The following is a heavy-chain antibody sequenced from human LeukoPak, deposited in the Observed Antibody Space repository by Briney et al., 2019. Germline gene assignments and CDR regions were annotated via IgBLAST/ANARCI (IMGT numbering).Heavy chain of an antibody. Sequence: GESLQISCKGSGYSFTSYWIGWVRQMPGKGLEWMGIIYPGDSDTRYSPSFQGQVTISADKSISTAYLQWSSLKASDTAMYYCARHREYYYDSSGYYYDYWGQGTLVTVSS. V-gene: IGHV5-51*01. CDR2: IYPGDSDT. CDR3: ARHREYYYDSSGYYYDY. J-gene: IGHJ4*02. CDR1: GYSFTSYW. D-gene: IGHD3-22*01.